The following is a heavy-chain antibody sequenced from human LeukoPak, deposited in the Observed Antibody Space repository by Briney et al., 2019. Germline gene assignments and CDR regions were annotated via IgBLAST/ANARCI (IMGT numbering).Heavy chain of an antibody. CDR3: AKSDCSSTSCYINY. Sequence: GGSLRLSCAASGFTFSSYAMSWVRQAPGKGLEWVSAISGSGGSTYYADSVKGRFTISRDNSKNTLYLQMNSLRAEDTAAYYCAKSDCSSTSCYINYWGQGTLVTVSS. CDR1: GFTFSSYA. CDR2: ISGSGGST. V-gene: IGHV3-23*01. D-gene: IGHD2-2*02. J-gene: IGHJ4*02.